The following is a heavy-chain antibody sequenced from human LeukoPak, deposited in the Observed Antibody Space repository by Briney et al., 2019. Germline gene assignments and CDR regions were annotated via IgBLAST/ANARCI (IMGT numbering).Heavy chain of an antibody. CDR1: GYTFTSYD. CDR2: MNPNSGNT. CDR3: ARTPYDSSGYYSDS. D-gene: IGHD3-22*01. V-gene: IGHV1-8*01. Sequence: ASVKVSCKASGYTFTSYDINWVRQATGQGLEWMGWMNPNSGNTGYAQKFQGRVTMTSNTSISTAYMDLSSLRSEDTAVYHCARTPYDSSGYYSDSWGQGTLVTVSS. J-gene: IGHJ4*02.